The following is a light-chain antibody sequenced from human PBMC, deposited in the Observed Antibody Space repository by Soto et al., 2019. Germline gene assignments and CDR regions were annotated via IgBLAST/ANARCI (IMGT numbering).Light chain of an antibody. J-gene: IGLJ2*01. CDR2: GNS. CDR1: SSNIGAGYD. CDR3: LPYASSLYATV. Sequence: QSVLTQPPSVSGAPGQTVTISCTGSSSNIGAGYDVHWYQQLPGTAPKLLIHGNSKRPPGVPDRFSGSKSDTSASLAITGLQAEDEADYYCLPYASSLYATVFGEGTKLTVL. V-gene: IGLV1-40*01.